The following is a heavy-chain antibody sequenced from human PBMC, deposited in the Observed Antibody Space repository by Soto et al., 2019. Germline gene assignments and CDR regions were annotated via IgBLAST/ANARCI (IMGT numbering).Heavy chain of an antibody. CDR2: MNPNSGNT. CDR3: ASAYDYIWGSLEAAFDI. J-gene: IGHJ3*02. Sequence: ASVKVSCKASGYTFTSYDINWVRQATGQRLERMGWMNPNSGNTGYAQKFQGRVTMTRNTSISTAYMELSSLRSEDTAVYYCASAYDYIWGSLEAAFDIWGQGTMVTVSS. D-gene: IGHD3-16*01. CDR1: GYTFTSYD. V-gene: IGHV1-8*01.